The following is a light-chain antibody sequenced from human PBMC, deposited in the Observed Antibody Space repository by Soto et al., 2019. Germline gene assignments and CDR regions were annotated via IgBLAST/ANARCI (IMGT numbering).Light chain of an antibody. CDR2: AAS. CDR1: QSISTF. CDR3: QHRSRILPWT. J-gene: IGKJ1*01. Sequence: DIQMTQSPPSLSASVGDRVTITCRASQSISTFLNWYQQRPGQAPELLIYAASHLQTGVPSRFSGSGSGTDFALTISSLQLEDFATNYCQHRSRILPWTFGQGPRV. V-gene: IGKV1-39*01.